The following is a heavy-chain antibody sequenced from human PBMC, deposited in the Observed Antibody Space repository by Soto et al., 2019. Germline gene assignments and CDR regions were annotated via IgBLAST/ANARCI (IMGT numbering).Heavy chain of an antibody. CDR2: IYYTGST. V-gene: IGHV4-39*01. CDR1: GDSITSDSFY. J-gene: IGHJ4*02. Sequence: PSDTLSLTCTVSGDSITSDSFYWGWIRQPPGKGLEWIGSIYYTGSTFYNPSLKSRVSISVDTSMNQFSLNLDSVTAADTADYYCARHSTYTAMASYYFDYWSQGTLVTYPQ. D-gene: IGHD5-18*01. CDR3: ARHSTYTAMASYYFDY.